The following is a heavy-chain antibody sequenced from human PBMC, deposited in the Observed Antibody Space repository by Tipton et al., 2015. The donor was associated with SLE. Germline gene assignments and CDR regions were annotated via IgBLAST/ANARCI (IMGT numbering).Heavy chain of an antibody. CDR2: IFYSGVT. CDR3: ARFDVLLWFRGFDY. Sequence: TLSLTCSVSGASINSYYWNWIRQPPGKGLEWIGYIFYSGVTNYNPSLKSRVTISLDTSKNQFSLKLSSVTAADTAVYYCARFDVLLWFRGFDYWGQGTLITVSS. V-gene: IGHV4-59*12. D-gene: IGHD3-10*01. J-gene: IGHJ4*02. CDR1: GASINSYY.